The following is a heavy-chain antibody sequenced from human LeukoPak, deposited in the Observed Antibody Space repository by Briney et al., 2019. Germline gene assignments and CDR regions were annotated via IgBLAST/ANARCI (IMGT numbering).Heavy chain of an antibody. D-gene: IGHD3-10*01. CDR1: GGSISSYY. Sequence: SETLSLTCTVSGGSISSYYWSWIRQPAGKGLEWIGSIYHSGSTYYNPSLKSRVTISVDTSKNQFSLKLSSVTAADTAVYYCASGLGGFGELSPWFDPWGQGTLVTVSS. CDR2: IYHSGST. CDR3: ASGLGGFGELSPWFDP. J-gene: IGHJ5*02. V-gene: IGHV4-4*07.